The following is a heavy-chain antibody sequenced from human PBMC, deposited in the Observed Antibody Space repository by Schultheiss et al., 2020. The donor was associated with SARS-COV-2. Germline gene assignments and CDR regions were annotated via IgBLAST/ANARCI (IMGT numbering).Heavy chain of an antibody. D-gene: IGHD3-10*01. V-gene: IGHV3-9*01. CDR3: TKAADGSGTYSDY. J-gene: IGHJ4*02. Sequence: GGSLRLSCAASGFTFDDYAMHWVRQAPGKGLEWVSGIRWNSGSMGYAESVKGRFTISRDNAKNSLYLQMNNLRAEDTALYYFTKAADGSGTYSDYWGQGTLVTVSS. CDR1: GFTFDDYA. CDR2: IRWNSGSM.